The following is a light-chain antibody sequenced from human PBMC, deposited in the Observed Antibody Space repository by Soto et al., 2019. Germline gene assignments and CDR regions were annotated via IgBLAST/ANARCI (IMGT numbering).Light chain of an antibody. CDR2: DAS. CDR3: QQCYMGWT. V-gene: IGKV1-5*01. Sequence: DIQMTQSPSTLSASVGDRVTITCRASQSIGRFLAWYQHQPGKAPKLLIYDASTLESGGPSRFSGTRSGTEFTFSITSLQPEDFGTYYCQQCYMGWTFGQGTKVDFK. CDR1: QSIGRF. J-gene: IGKJ1*01.